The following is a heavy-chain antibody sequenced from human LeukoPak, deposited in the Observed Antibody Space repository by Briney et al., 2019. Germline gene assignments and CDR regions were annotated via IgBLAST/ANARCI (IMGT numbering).Heavy chain of an antibody. Sequence: PGGSLRLSCAASGFSFNQHSMSWIRQAPGKGLEWHSYISRNGGAIHYADSVEGRFTISRDNAKNSLNLQMNGLRTDDTAVYFCARASSLIGGFDSGGRGTLVTVSS. CDR1: GFSFNQHS. V-gene: IGHV3-11*01. CDR2: ISRNGGAI. D-gene: IGHD2-8*01. J-gene: IGHJ4*02. CDR3: ARASSLIGGFDS.